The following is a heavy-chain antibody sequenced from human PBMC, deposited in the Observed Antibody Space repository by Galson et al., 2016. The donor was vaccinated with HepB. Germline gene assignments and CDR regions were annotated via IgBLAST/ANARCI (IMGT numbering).Heavy chain of an antibody. V-gene: IGHV1-69*06. CDR2: INPMSGTT. J-gene: IGHJ6*02. CDR1: GDTFRSYA. D-gene: IGHD2-21*01. Sequence: SVKVSCKASGDTFRSYAFSWVRQAPGHGPEWMGGINPMSGTTDYAQSLQDRVTISADKSTSTVYMDLRRLRPQDTAVYYCARFGPYSSGPGSVQFFYYFAMDVWGQGTTVTVPS. CDR3: ARFGPYSSGPGSVQFFYYFAMDV.